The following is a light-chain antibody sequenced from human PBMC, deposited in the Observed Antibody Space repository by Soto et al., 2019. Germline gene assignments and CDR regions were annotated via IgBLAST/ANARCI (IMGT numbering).Light chain of an antibody. CDR1: SSDVGSYHY. CDR2: EVS. Sequence: QSVLTQPASVSGSPGQSITISCTGTSSDVGSYHYVSWFQQHPGKAPKLIIFEVSDRPSGVSTRFSGSKSGDTASLTISRVEAGDEADYYCQVWHSTSVRVFGGGTQLTVL. V-gene: IGLV2-14*01. J-gene: IGLJ2*01. CDR3: QVWHSTSVRV.